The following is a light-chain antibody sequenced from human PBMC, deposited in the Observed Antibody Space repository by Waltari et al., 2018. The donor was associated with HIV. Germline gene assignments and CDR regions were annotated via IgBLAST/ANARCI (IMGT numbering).Light chain of an antibody. Sequence: EIVLTQSPGTLSLSPGERATLSCKTSQSVSSSILACDQQKPGQAHRLLSDGTANRATGIPDRFSGSESGTDFTLTSNSLEPEDFVVYYCQQYGTSPKTFGQGTKVEIK. J-gene: IGKJ1*01. CDR3: QQYGTSPKT. CDR1: QSVSSSI. CDR2: GTA. V-gene: IGKV3-20*01.